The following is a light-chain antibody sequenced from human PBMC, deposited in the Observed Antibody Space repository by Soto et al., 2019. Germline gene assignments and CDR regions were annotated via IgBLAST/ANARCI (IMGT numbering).Light chain of an antibody. CDR2: VNS. J-gene: IGLJ1*01. V-gene: IGLV1-40*01. CDR1: SSNIGGGYD. CDR3: QSYDSSLSGYV. Sequence: QSVLTQPPSVSGAPGQRVTISCTGSSSNIGGGYDVHWYQQLPGTAPKVLIYVNSNRPSGVPDRFSGSKSGTSASLAITGLQAEDEADYYGQSYDSSLSGYVFGTGTKLTVL.